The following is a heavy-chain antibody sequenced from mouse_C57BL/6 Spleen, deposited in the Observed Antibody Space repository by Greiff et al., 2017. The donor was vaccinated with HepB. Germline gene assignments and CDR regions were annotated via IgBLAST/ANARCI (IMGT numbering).Heavy chain of an antibody. D-gene: IGHD2-3*01. CDR2: ISSGSSTI. CDR1: GFTFSDYG. V-gene: IGHV5-17*01. CDR3: ARPYDGYSWFAY. J-gene: IGHJ3*01. Sequence: EVKLMESGGGLVKPGGSLKLSCAASGFTFSDYGMHWVRQAPEKGLEWVAYISSGSSTIYYADTVKGRFTISRDNAKNTLFLQRTSLRSEDTAMYYCARPYDGYSWFAYWGQGTLVTVSA.